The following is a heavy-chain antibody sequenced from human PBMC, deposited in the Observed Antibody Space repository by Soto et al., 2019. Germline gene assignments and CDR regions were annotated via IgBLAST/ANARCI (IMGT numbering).Heavy chain of an antibody. Sequence: RLSCAASGFTFSSYAMSWVRQAPGKGLEWVSAISGSGGSTYYADSVKGRFTISRDNSKNTLYLQMNSLRAEDTAVYYCAKSPHDYGDYEYFQQWGQGTLVTVSS. V-gene: IGHV3-23*01. CDR1: GFTFSSYA. J-gene: IGHJ1*01. CDR3: AKSPHDYGDYEYFQQ. CDR2: ISGSGGST. D-gene: IGHD4-17*01.